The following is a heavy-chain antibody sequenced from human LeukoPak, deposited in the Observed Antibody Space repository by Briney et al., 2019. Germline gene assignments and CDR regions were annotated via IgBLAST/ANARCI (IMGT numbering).Heavy chain of an antibody. CDR2: IYPGDSDT. CDR1: GYSLTSYW. CDR3: ARLYDSSGYYYIDY. J-gene: IGHJ4*02. D-gene: IGHD3-22*01. Sequence: GESLKISCEGSGYSLTSYWIGWVRQMPGKGLEWMGIIYPGDSDTRYSPSFQGQVTISADKSISTAYLQWSSLKASDTAMYYCARLYDSSGYYYIDYWGQGTLVTVSS. V-gene: IGHV5-51*01.